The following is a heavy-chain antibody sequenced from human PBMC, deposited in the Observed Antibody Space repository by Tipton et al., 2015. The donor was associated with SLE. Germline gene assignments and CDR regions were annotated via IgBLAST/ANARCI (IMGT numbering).Heavy chain of an antibody. Sequence: TLSLTCTVSGGSISSHYWSWIRQPPGKGLEWIGYIYHSGSTNYNPSLKSRVTISVDTSKNQFSLKLSPVTAADTAVYYCARDPRSAGAFDIWGQGTMVTVSS. CDR2: IYHSGST. V-gene: IGHV4-59*11. CDR1: GGSISSHY. J-gene: IGHJ3*02. D-gene: IGHD2-15*01. CDR3: ARDPRSAGAFDI.